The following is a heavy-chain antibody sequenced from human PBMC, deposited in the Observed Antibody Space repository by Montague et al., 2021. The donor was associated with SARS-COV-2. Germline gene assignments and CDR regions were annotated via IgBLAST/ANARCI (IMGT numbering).Heavy chain of an antibody. V-gene: IGHV4-31*03. D-gene: IGHD1-26*01. CDR1: GDSISSGGYY. CDR2: ISSSGRS. Sequence: TLSLTCTVSGDSISSGGYYCSWIRQHPGKGLEWLGYISSSGRSFYNPSLRSRLTISLDTSKNLFSLQLSSVTAADTALYYCARVLGSGSYQFDYWGQGTLVTVSS. J-gene: IGHJ4*02. CDR3: ARVLGSGSYQFDY.